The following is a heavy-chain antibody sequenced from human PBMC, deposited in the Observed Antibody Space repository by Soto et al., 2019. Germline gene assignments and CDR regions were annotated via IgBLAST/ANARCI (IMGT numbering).Heavy chain of an antibody. CDR3: ARESGGATATLDYYYFYMDV. CDR1: GDSFNDYY. Sequence: QVQLVQSGAEVRKPGASVTVSCRSSGDSFNDYYIHWVRQAPGQGFEWMGWINPNGGVTKYAQKFQGLVSMTRDTSIRTVYMQLSRLRSDDTAVYYCARESGGATATLDYYYFYMDVWGTGTTVTVSS. CDR2: INPNGGVT. D-gene: IGHD5-12*01. J-gene: IGHJ6*03. V-gene: IGHV1-2*04.